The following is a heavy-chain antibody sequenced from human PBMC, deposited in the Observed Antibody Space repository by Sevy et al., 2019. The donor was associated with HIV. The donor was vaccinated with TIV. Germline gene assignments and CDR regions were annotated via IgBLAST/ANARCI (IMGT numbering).Heavy chain of an antibody. J-gene: IGHJ6*02. V-gene: IGHV3-30*18. CDR3: AKGDYDFWSGFYGMDV. Sequence: GGSLRLSCAASGFTFSSYGMHWVRQAPGKGLEWVAVISYDGSNKYYAHSVKGRFTISRDNSKNTLYLQMNSLRAEDTAVYYCAKGDYDFWSGFYGMDVWGQGTTVTVSS. CDR1: GFTFSSYG. D-gene: IGHD3-3*01. CDR2: ISYDGSNK.